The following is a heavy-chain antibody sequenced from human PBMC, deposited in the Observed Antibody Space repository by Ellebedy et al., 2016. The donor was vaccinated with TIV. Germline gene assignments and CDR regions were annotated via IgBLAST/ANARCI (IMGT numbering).Heavy chain of an antibody. D-gene: IGHD3-10*01. J-gene: IGHJ4*02. CDR1: GYTSTSYG. CDR2: ISAYNGNT. Sequence: ASVKVSXKASGYTSTSYGISWVRQAPGQGLEWMGWISAYNGNTNYAQKLQGRVTMTTDTSTSTAYMELRSLRSDDTAVYYCARKGSGSYYNVFDYWGQGTLVTVSS. CDR3: ARKGSGSYYNVFDY. V-gene: IGHV1-18*01.